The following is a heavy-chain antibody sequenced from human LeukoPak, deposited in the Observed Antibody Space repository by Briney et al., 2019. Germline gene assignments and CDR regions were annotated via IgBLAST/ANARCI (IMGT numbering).Heavy chain of an antibody. Sequence: SETLSLTCAVSGGSISSGTYYWTWIRQYPGMGLEWIGYIYYSGSTNYNPSLKSRVTMSVDTSKNQFSLKLSSVTAADTAVYYCARDSGYSYGSLDYWGQGTLVTVSS. D-gene: IGHD5-18*01. J-gene: IGHJ4*02. V-gene: IGHV4-31*11. CDR3: ARDSGYSYGSLDY. CDR2: IYYSGST. CDR1: GGSISSGTYY.